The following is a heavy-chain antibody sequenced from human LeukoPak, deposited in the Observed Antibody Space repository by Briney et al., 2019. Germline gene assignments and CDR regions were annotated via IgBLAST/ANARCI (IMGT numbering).Heavy chain of an antibody. V-gene: IGHV3-48*01. CDR3: ARVLRYFDWLEGYYMDV. J-gene: IGHJ6*03. CDR2: ISSSSSTI. Sequence: GGSLRLSCAASGFTFSSYSMNWVRQAPGKGLEWVSYISSSSSTIYYADSVRGRFTISRDNAKNSLYLQMNSLRAEDTAVYYCARVLRYFDWLEGYYMDVWGKGTTVTVSS. CDR1: GFTFSSYS. D-gene: IGHD3-9*01.